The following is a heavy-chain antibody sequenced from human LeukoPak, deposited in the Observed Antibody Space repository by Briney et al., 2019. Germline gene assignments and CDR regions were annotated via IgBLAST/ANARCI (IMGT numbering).Heavy chain of an antibody. Sequence: AGGSLRLSCAASGFTFSSYGMHWVRQAPGKGLEWVAFIRYDGSNKYYADSVKGRFTISRDNSKNTLYLQMNSLRAEDTAVYYCAKRARGYSGYDNRNYYYYYMDVWGKGTTVTISS. CDR2: IRYDGSNK. D-gene: IGHD5-12*01. V-gene: IGHV3-30*02. CDR3: AKRARGYSGYDNRNYYYYYMDV. J-gene: IGHJ6*03. CDR1: GFTFSSYG.